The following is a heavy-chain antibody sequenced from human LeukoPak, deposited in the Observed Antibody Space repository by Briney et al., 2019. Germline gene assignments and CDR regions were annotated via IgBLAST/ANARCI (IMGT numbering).Heavy chain of an antibody. J-gene: IGHJ4*02. CDR3: ASTLTTVGNYFDY. V-gene: IGHV5-51*01. Sequence: GESLKISCKGSGYSFTSYWIGWVRQMPGKGLEWMGIIYPGDSDTRYSPSFQGQVTISADKSISTAYLQWSSLKASDTAMYYCASTLTTVGNYFDYWGQGTLVTVSS. CDR1: GYSFTSYW. CDR2: IYPGDSDT. D-gene: IGHD4-17*01.